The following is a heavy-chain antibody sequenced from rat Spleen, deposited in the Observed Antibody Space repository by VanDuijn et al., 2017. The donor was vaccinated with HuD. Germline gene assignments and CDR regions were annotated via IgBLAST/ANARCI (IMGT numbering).Heavy chain of an antibody. CDR2: ITNTGRNT. J-gene: IGHJ4*01. V-gene: IGHV5-31*01. CDR1: GFTFNNYW. D-gene: IGHD1-12*02. Sequence: EVQLMESGGGLVQPGRSLKLSCVASGFTFNNYWMTWIRQAPGKGLEWVASITNTGRNTYYPDSVKGRFTISRDTAESTLYLQMTSLRSEDTATYYCITDRRYYDDSYLMDAWGQGASVAVSS. CDR3: ITDRRYYDDSYLMDA.